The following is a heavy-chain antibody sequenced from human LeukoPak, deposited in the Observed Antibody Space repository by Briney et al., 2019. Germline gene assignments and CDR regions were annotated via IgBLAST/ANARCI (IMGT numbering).Heavy chain of an antibody. D-gene: IGHD3-16*01. J-gene: IGHJ6*03. CDR2: IYHSGST. V-gene: IGHV4-4*02. CDR1: GGSISSSNW. CDR3: ARGLYYDYVWGSQAYYYYMDV. Sequence: PSGTLSLTCAVSGGSISSSNWWSWVRQPPGKGLEWIGEIYHSGSTNYNPSLKSRVTISVDTSKNQFSLKLSSVTAADTAVYYCARGLYYDYVWGSQAYYYYMDVWGKGTTVTISS.